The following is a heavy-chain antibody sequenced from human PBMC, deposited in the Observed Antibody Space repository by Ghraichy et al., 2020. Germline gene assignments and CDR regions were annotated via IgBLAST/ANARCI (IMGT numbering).Heavy chain of an antibody. J-gene: IGHJ4*02. CDR2: ISGSGGST. D-gene: IGHD3-10*01. Sequence: GGSLRLSCAASGFTFSSYAMSWVRQAPGKGLEWVSAISGSGGSTYYADSVKGRFTISRDNSKNTLYLQMNSLRAEDTAVYYCSAIYGSGSYYEADYWGQGTLVTVSS. V-gene: IGHV3-23*01. CDR3: SAIYGSGSYYEADY. CDR1: GFTFSSYA.